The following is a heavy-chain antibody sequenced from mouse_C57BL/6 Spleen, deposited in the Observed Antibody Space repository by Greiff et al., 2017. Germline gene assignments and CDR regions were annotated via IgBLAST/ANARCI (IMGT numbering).Heavy chain of an antibody. CDR3: ARAYGSSYWYFDV. J-gene: IGHJ1*03. D-gene: IGHD1-1*01. CDR1: GYSITSGYD. CDR2: ISYSGST. V-gene: IGHV3-1*01. Sequence: DVQLQESGPGMVKPSQSLSLTCTVTGYSITSGYDWHWIRHFPGNKLEWMGYISYSGSTNYNPSLKSRISITHDTSKNHFSLKLNSVTTEDTATYYCARAYGSSYWYFDVWGTGTTVTVSS.